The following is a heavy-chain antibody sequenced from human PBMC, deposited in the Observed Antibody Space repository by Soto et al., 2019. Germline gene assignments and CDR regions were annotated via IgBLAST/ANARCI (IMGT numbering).Heavy chain of an antibody. CDR3: ARDPSAARPPYYFDY. Sequence: QVQLQESGPGLVKPSGTLSLTCAVSGGSVSTSNWWSWVRQPPGKGLEWIGEVHHAGSSNFNPSLRSRLTISVDKSKTHFSLKLDSVTAADTAVYYCARDPSAARPPYYFDYWGQGILVTVSS. D-gene: IGHD6-6*01. V-gene: IGHV4-4*02. J-gene: IGHJ4*02. CDR2: VHHAGSS. CDR1: GGSVSTSNW.